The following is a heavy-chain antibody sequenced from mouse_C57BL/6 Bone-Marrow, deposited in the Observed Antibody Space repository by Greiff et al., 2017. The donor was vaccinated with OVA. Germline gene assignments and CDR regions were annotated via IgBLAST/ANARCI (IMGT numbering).Heavy chain of an antibody. CDR3: ASAVFAY. CDR1: GYTFTSYW. J-gene: IGHJ3*01. V-gene: IGHV1-50*01. CDR2: IDPSDSYT. Sequence: VQLQQSGAELAKPGASVKLSCKASGYTFTSYWMHWVKQRPGQGLEWIGEIDPSDSYTNYNQKFKGKATLTVDTSSSTAYMQLSSLTSEDSAVYYCASAVFAYWGQGTLVTVSA.